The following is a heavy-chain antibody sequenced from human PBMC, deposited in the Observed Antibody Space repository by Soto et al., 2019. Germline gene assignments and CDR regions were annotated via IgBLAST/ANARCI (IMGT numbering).Heavy chain of an antibody. CDR2: INHSGST. V-gene: IGHV4-34*01. Sequence: QVQLQQWGAGLLKPSETLSLTCAVYGGSFSGYYWSRIRQPPGKGLEWIGEINHSGSTSYNPSLKSRVTISVDTSKNQFSLKLSSVTAADTAVYYCARGRSGGSCYSVFTSCGLTFDYWGQGTLVTVSS. D-gene: IGHD2-15*01. CDR1: GGSFSGYY. J-gene: IGHJ4*02. CDR3: ARGRSGGSCYSVFTSCGLTFDY.